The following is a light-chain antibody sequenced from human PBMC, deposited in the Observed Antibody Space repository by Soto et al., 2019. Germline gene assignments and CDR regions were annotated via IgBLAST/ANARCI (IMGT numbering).Light chain of an antibody. Sequence: ETLMTQSPATLSVSPGARATLYCRASQTISNSLAWYQQKPGQAPRLLIFGASPRDTGVPARFSGGGSGTLFTLTISSLQSEDFGVYYCQQYNTWPWTFGQGTKV. CDR1: QTISNS. J-gene: IGKJ1*01. CDR2: GAS. CDR3: QQYNTWPWT. V-gene: IGKV3-15*01.